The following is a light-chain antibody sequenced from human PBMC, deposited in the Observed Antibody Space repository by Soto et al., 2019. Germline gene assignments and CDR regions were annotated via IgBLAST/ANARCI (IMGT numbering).Light chain of an antibody. CDR2: RND. J-gene: IGLJ2*01. CDR1: SSNVGSNF. CDR3: AAWDDTLATLV. Sequence: QSVLTQPPSASRTPGQRVTMSCSGRSSNVGSNFVYWYQQLPETAPRLLIYRNDQRPSGVPDRFSASKSATSASLAITGLRSEDEAEYFCAAWDDTLATLVFGAGTKVTVL. V-gene: IGLV1-47*01.